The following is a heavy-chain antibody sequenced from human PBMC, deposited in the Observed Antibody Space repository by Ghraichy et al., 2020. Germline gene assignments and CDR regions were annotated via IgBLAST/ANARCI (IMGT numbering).Heavy chain of an antibody. CDR3: AKSVDTAMVWYYYYYGMDV. D-gene: IGHD5-18*01. V-gene: IGHV3-23*01. CDR2: ISGSGGST. CDR1: GFTFSSYA. Sequence: VGSLRLSCAASGFTFSSYAMSWVRQAPGKGLEWVSAISGSGGSTYYADSVKGRFTISRDNSKNTLYLQMNSLRAEDTAVYYCAKSVDTAMVWYYYYYGMDVWGQGTTVIVSS. J-gene: IGHJ6*02.